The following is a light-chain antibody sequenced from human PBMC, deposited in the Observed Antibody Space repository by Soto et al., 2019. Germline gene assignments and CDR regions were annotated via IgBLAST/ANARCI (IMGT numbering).Light chain of an antibody. CDR3: AAWDGSLKGWV. CDR2: SND. V-gene: IGLV1-44*01. Sequence: QSVLTQAPSASGTPGQRVTISCSGSSSNIGSNTVSWYQQVPGTAPKLLIYSNDQRPSGVPDRFSGSKSGTSASLAIGGLQSGDEADYYCAAWDGSLKGWVFGGGTKLTVL. J-gene: IGLJ2*01. CDR1: SSNIGSNT.